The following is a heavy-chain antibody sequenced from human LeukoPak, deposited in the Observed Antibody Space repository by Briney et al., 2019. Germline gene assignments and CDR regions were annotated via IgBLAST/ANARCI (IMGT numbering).Heavy chain of an antibody. V-gene: IGHV3-48*03. D-gene: IGHD1-26*01. CDR2: ISSSGSTI. Sequence: GGSLRLSCAASGFTFSSYEMNWVRQAPGKGLEWVSYISSSGSTIYYADSVKGRFTISRDNAKNSLYLQMNSLRAEDTAVYYCAIEVFGELLGMDYWGQGTLVTVSS. J-gene: IGHJ4*02. CDR1: GFTFSSYE. CDR3: AIEVFGELLGMDY.